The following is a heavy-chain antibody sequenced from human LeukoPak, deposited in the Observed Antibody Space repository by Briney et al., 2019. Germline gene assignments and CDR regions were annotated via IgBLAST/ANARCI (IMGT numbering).Heavy chain of an antibody. CDR3: ARTSLGGYVVVDY. Sequence: SETLSLTCAVYGGSFSGYYWSWIRQPPGKGLEWIGEINDSGSTIYNPSLKSRVTISVDTSKNQFSLKLSSVTAADTAVYYCARTSLGGYVVVDYWGQGTLVTVSS. V-gene: IGHV4-34*01. CDR1: GGSFSGYY. J-gene: IGHJ4*02. D-gene: IGHD5-12*01. CDR2: INDSGST.